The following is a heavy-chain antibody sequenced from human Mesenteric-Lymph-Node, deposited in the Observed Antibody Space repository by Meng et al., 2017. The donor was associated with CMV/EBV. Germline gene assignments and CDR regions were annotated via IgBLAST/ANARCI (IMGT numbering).Heavy chain of an antibody. D-gene: IGHD2-2*01. V-gene: IGHV3-48*04. CDR3: ARDMEYCSSTSCYQGNRGLVDY. J-gene: IGHJ4*02. CDR2: ISSSGSTI. CDR1: GFTFSSYS. Sequence: GGSLRLSCAASGFTFSSYSMNWVRQAPGKGLEWVSYISSSGSTIYYADSVKGRFTISRDNAKNSLYLQMNSLRAEDTAVYYCARDMEYCSSTSCYQGNRGLVDYWGQGTLVTVSS.